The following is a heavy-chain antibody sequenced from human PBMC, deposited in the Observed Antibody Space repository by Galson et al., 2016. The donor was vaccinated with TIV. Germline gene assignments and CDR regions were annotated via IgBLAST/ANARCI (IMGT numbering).Heavy chain of an antibody. D-gene: IGHD1-26*01. CDR3: ARLDVGSYPGDFDY. Sequence: SLRLSCAASGFKFTDFAMDWVRQPPGKGLEWVSGITGSGGRTDYGVSVKGRFIVSRDNSKKALYLQLNSLTADDTAVYYCARLDVGSYPGDFDYWGQGILVTVSS. V-gene: IGHV3-23*01. CDR2: ITGSGGRT. J-gene: IGHJ4*02. CDR1: GFKFTDFA.